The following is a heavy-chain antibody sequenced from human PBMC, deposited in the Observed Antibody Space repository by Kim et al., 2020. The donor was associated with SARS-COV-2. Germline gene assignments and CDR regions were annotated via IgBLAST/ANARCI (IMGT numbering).Heavy chain of an antibody. Sequence: ASVKVSCKASGYTFTSYSMHWVRQAPGQRLEWMGWINAGNGNTKYSQKFQGRVTITRDTSASTAYMELSSLRSEDTAVYYCARVGRHVGATYGMDAWGQRATVTAS. J-gene: IGHJ6*02. D-gene: IGHD1-26*01. CDR3: ARVGRHVGATYGMDA. CDR2: INAGNGNT. CDR1: GYTFTSYS. V-gene: IGHV1-3*01.